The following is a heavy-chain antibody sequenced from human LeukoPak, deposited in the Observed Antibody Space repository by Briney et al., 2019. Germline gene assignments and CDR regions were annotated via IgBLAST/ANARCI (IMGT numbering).Heavy chain of an antibody. CDR1: GGTFSSYA. Sequence: SVKVSCKASGGTFSSYAISWVRQAPGQGLEWMGGIIPIFGTANYAQKFQGRVTITTDESTSTAYMELSSLRSEDTAVYYCARVDIVVVPAAMRGNWFDPWGQGTLVTVSS. J-gene: IGHJ5*02. CDR2: IIPIFGTA. D-gene: IGHD2-2*03. V-gene: IGHV1-69*05. CDR3: ARVDIVVVPAAMRGNWFDP.